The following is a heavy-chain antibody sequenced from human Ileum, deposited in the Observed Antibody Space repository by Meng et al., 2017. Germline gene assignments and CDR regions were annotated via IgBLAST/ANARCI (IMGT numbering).Heavy chain of an antibody. V-gene: IGHV4-61*08. CDR2: AGT. Sequence: QVQLRESGPGLVRPSETLSLICTVSGGSVSTSDYQWGWIRQPPGKGLERIGYAGTNYNPSLKSRVTISVDTSKRQFSLKLTSVTAADTAVYYCARDHWGSLDYWGQGILVTVSS. CDR1: GGSVSTSDYQ. D-gene: IGHD7-27*01. CDR3: ARDHWGSLDY. J-gene: IGHJ4*02.